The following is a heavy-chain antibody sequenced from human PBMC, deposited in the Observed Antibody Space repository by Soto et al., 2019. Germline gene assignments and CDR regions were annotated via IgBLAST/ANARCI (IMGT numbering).Heavy chain of an antibody. Sequence: PSETLSLTCTVSGGSISSGGYYLSWIRQHPGKGLEWIGYIYYSGSTYYNPSLKSRVTISVDTSKNQFSLKLSSVTAADTAVYYCARESSSSWYYYYMDVWGKGTTVTVSS. CDR2: IYYSGST. CDR3: ARESSSSWYYYYMDV. D-gene: IGHD6-13*01. J-gene: IGHJ6*03. V-gene: IGHV4-31*03. CDR1: GGSISSGGYY.